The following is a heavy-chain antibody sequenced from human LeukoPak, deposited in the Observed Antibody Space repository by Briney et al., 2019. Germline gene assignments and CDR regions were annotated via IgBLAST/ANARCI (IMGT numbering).Heavy chain of an antibody. CDR2: INPSGGST. CDR3: ARGEGLRYFDWLPDKFDY. V-gene: IGHV1-46*01. J-gene: IGHJ4*02. CDR1: GYTFTSYY. D-gene: IGHD3-9*01. Sequence: ASVKVSCKASGYTFTSYYMHWVRQAPGQGLEWMGIINPSGGSTSYAQKFQGRVTMTRDMSTSTVYMELSSLRSEDTAVYYCARGEGLRYFDWLPDKFDYWGQGTLVTVSS.